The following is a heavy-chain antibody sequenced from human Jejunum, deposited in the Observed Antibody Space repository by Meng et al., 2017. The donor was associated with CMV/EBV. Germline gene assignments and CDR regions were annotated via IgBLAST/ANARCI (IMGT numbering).Heavy chain of an antibody. CDR1: YTFNSTP. V-gene: IGHV1-18*01. CDR3: AGSPICSGTYYAFDY. Sequence: YTFNSTPMAWVRQAPGQVLGWVAWVIPCTRQTSYARGLQNGVSMTTDTSTTTAYMELRSLRFDDAAIYYCAGSPICSGTYYAFDYRGQGSQVTVSS. J-gene: IGHJ4*02. CDR2: VIPCTRQT. D-gene: IGHD1-26*01.